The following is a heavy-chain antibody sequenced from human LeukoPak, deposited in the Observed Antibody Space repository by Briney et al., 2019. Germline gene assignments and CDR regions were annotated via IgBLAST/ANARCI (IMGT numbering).Heavy chain of an antibody. CDR1: EFIVNDYY. CDR3: ARDMVAGTFDY. V-gene: IGHV3-11*01. J-gene: IGHJ4*02. Sequence: GGSLRLSCVVSEFIVNDYYMSWIRQAPGKGLEWVADIGGSDSIVAYAASVRGRFSISRDFAKNSLYLEMNSLRAEDTAVYYCARDMVAGTFDYWGQGALVTVSS. D-gene: IGHD6-19*01. CDR2: IGGSDSIV.